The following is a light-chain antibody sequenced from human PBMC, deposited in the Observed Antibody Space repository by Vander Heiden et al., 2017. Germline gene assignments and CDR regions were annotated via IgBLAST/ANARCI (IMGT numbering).Light chain of an antibody. CDR1: NIGTKS. J-gene: IGLJ2*01. CDR2: DDS. Sequence: SYVLTQSPSVSVAPGQTARITCGGNNIGTKSVYWYQQKPGQAPVLVVHDDSDRPSGIPERFSGSNSGNTATLTISRVEAGDEADYFCQVWDSSSDHVLFGGGTKVTVL. CDR3: QVWDSSSDHVL. V-gene: IGLV3-21*02.